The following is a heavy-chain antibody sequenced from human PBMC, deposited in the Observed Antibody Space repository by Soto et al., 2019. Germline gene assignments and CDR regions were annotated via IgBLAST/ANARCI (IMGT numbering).Heavy chain of an antibody. V-gene: IGHV5-51*01. D-gene: IGHD4-4*01. J-gene: IGHJ6*02. Sequence: PGESLKISCKGSGYSFTSYWIGWVRQMPGKGLEWMGIIYPGDSDTRYSPSFQGQVTISADKSINTAYLQWSSLKASDTAMYYCAGRGLHDYSNYYGMDVWGQGTTVTVSS. CDR3: AGRGLHDYSNYYGMDV. CDR1: GYSFTSYW. CDR2: IYPGDSDT.